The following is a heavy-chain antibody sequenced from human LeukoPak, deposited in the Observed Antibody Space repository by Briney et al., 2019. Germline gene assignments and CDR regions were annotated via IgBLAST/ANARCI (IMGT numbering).Heavy chain of an antibody. CDR3: AREIKGYSYGFHDY. Sequence: PGGSLRLSCAASGFTFSTYAMNWVRQAPGKGLEWVSYITSSGNTKYYAESVKGRFTISRDNAKNSLFLQMSSLRDEDTAVYYCAREIKGYSYGFHDYWGQGTLVTVSS. J-gene: IGHJ4*02. V-gene: IGHV3-48*02. CDR2: ITSSGNTK. CDR1: GFTFSTYA. D-gene: IGHD5-18*01.